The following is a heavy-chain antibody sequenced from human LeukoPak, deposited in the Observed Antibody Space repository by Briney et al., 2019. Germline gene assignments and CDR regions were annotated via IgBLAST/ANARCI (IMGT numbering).Heavy chain of an antibody. CDR2: LSSTSSYI. V-gene: IGHV3-21*01. J-gene: IGHJ4*02. D-gene: IGHD5-12*01. CDR3: ARELVARQDPDY. Sequence: KPGGSLRLSCAASGFTFSTYSMNWVRQAPGKGLEWVSSLSSTSSYIFYADSVKGRFTISRDNARNSLYLQMNSLRAEDTAVYYCARELVARQDPDYWGQGTLVTVSS. CDR1: GFTFSTYS.